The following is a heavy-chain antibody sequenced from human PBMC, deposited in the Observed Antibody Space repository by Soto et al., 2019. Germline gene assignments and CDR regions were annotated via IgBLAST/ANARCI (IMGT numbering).Heavy chain of an antibody. Sequence: EVFLLDSGGGLVQPGGSLRLSCAASGFTFSNYAMTWVRQAPGKGPEWISTVNNGGGGTYYADSVKGRFTISRDNSNNTLYLQVSSLRAEDTAVYYCAKERLGRGIDYWGQGILVTVSS. V-gene: IGHV3-23*01. CDR1: GFTFSNYA. CDR2: VNNGGGGT. CDR3: AKERLGRGIDY. D-gene: IGHD3-10*01. J-gene: IGHJ4*02.